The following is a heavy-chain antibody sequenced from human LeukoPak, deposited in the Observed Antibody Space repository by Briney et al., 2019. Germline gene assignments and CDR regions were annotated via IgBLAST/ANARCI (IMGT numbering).Heavy chain of an antibody. J-gene: IGHJ4*02. CDR2: ISYSGST. V-gene: IGHV4-59*12. D-gene: IGHD3-10*01. CDR3: ARDLGPRPGYGSGSYFN. Sequence: SETLSLTCTVSGGSISSYYWSWIRQPPGKGLEWIGYISYSGSTNYNPSLKSRVTISVDTSKNQFSLKLSSVTAADTAVYYCARDLGPRPGYGSGSYFNWGQGTLVTVSS. CDR1: GGSISSYY.